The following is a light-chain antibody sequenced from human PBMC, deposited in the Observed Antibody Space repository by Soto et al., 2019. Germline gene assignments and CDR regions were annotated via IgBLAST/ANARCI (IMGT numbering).Light chain of an antibody. CDR2: EVS. J-gene: IGLJ1*01. V-gene: IGLV2-14*01. CDR1: RSDVGGYDY. Sequence: QSVLTQPASVPGSPGQSITISCTGTRSDVGGYDYVSWYQLHPGKAPKLMVFEVSNRPSGVSYRFSGSKSGNTASLTISGLQAEEEADYFCSSYSISTAYLFGTGTKATV. CDR3: SSYSISTAYL.